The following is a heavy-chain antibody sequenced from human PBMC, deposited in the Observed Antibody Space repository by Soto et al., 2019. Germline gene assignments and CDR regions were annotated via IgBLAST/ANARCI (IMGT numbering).Heavy chain of an antibody. CDR2: ISSGSSDT. J-gene: IGHJ4*02. Sequence: GGSLRLSCAASGLEVSYNYMNWVRQAPGKGLEWVAFISSGSSDTWYADSVKGRFIISRDNAQNSLFLQMNTLRPEDTAMYYCARVAYWGPGTQVTVSS. V-gene: IGHV3-21*01. CDR3: ARVAY. CDR1: GLEVSYNY.